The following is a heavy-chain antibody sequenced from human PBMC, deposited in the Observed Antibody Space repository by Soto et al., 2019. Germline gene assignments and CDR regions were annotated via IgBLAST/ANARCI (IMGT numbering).Heavy chain of an antibody. D-gene: IGHD1-1*01. Sequence: SETLSLTCTVSGGSISSYYWSWIRQPPGKGLEWIGYIYYSGSTNYNPSLKSRVTISVDTSKNQFSLKLSSVTAADTAVYYCARVGTGTTLDYWGQGTLVTVSS. CDR1: GGSISSYY. J-gene: IGHJ4*02. CDR3: ARVGTGTTLDY. V-gene: IGHV4-59*01. CDR2: IYYSGST.